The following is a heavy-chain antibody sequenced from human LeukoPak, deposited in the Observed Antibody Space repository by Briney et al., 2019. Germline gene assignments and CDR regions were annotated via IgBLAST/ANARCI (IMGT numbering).Heavy chain of an antibody. CDR1: GGSISSGDYY. Sequence: SQTLSLTCTVSGGSISSGDYYWSWIRQPPGKGMEWIGYIYYSGSTYYNPSPKSRVTISVDTSKNQFSLKLSSVTAADTAVYYCASSNYYYGSGSYPTIDYWGQGTLVSVSS. CDR3: ASSNYYYGSGSYPTIDY. D-gene: IGHD3-10*01. CDR2: IYYSGST. V-gene: IGHV4-30-4*08. J-gene: IGHJ4*02.